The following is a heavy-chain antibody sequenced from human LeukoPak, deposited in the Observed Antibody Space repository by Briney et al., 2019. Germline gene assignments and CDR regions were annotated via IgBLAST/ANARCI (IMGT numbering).Heavy chain of an antibody. V-gene: IGHV1-69*04. CDR3: ARDRPLLWFGEPGSWFDP. Sequence: SVKVSCKASGGTFSSYAISWVRQAPGQGLEWMGRIIPILGIANYAQKFQGRVTITADKSTSTAHMELSSLRSEDTAVYYCARDRPLLWFGEPGSWFDPWGQGTLVTVSS. CDR2: IIPILGIA. J-gene: IGHJ5*02. CDR1: GGTFSSYA. D-gene: IGHD3-10*01.